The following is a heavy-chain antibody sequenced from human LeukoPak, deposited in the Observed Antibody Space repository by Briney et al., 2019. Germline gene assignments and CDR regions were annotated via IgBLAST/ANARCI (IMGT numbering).Heavy chain of an antibody. D-gene: IGHD1-20*01. Sequence: SETLFLTCTVSGASVNTYYWSWIRQPPGKGLEWIGYMFYSGNSNYSPSLKSRVTISVDTSKNQLSLKVRSVTAADTAVYYCARITGTHYYYYYGMDVWGQGTTVTVSS. CDR1: GASVNTYY. CDR2: MFYSGNS. V-gene: IGHV4-59*02. J-gene: IGHJ6*02. CDR3: ARITGTHYYYYYGMDV.